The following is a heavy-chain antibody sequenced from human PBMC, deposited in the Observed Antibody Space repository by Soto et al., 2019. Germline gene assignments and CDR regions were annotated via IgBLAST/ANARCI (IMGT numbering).Heavy chain of an antibody. J-gene: IGHJ4*02. CDR1: GGSISSYY. CDR2: IYYSGST. D-gene: IGHD6-19*01. Sequence: SEALSVTCTFSGGSISSYYWSWIRQPPGKGLEWIGYIYYSGSTNYNPSLKSRVTISVDTSKNQFSLKLSSVTAADTAVYYCARDLSLSSGFDYWGQGTMVTVSS. CDR3: ARDLSLSSGFDY. V-gene: IGHV4-59*01.